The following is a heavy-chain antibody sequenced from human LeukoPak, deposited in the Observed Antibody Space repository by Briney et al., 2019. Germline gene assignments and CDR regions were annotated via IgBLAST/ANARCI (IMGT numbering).Heavy chain of an antibody. CDR1: GGSISSYY. CDR3: ARVWSSDPSDYYDY. J-gene: IGHJ4*02. CDR2: IYYSGST. D-gene: IGHD6-19*01. Sequence: PSETLSLTCTVSGGSISSYYWSWIRQPPGKGLEWIGYIYYSGSTNYNPSLKSRVTISVDTSKNQFSLKLSSVTAADTAVYYCARVWSSDPSDYYDYWGQGTLVTVSS. V-gene: IGHV4-59*01.